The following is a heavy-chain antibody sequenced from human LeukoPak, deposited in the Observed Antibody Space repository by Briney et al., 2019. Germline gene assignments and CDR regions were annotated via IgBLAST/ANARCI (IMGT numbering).Heavy chain of an antibody. CDR2: IWYDGSNK. D-gene: IGHD2-2*01. CDR1: GFTFSSYG. Sequence: GSLRLSCAASGFTFSSYGMHWVRQAPAKGLEGVAVIWYDGSNKYYADSVKGRFTISRDNSKNTLYLQMNSLRAEDTAVYYCAKDRRYCSSTSCYAPGGNWFDPWGQGTLVTVSS. V-gene: IGHV3-33*06. CDR3: AKDRRYCSSTSCYAPGGNWFDP. J-gene: IGHJ5*02.